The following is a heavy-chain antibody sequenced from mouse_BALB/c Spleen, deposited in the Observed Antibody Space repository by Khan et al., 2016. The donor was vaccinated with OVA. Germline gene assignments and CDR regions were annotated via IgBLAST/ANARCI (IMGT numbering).Heavy chain of an antibody. CDR3: GRHYYCSTLYWYFDV. D-gene: IGHD1-1*01. V-gene: IGHV1S56*01. Sequence: QVQLQQSGAELVKPGASVKLSCKASGYTFTNYDINWVRQRPEQGLEWIGWIFPGDDSTKYNEKFKGKATLTTDKSSSTASMQLSRLTSEDSAVYFGGRHYYCSTLYWYFDVWGAGTTVTVSS. CDR1: GYTFTNYD. J-gene: IGHJ1*01. CDR2: IFPGDDST.